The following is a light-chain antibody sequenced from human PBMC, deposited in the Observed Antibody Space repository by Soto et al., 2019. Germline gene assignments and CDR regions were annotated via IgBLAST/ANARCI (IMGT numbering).Light chain of an antibody. CDR2: KAS. J-gene: IGKJ2*01. Sequence: DIQMTQSPSTLSASVGDRVTITCRASQSISSWLAWYQQKPGKAPKLLIYKASSLESGVPSRFSGSGSGTEFTLTISSLQHDDFATYYCQQYNSYLYTFGPGPKVDIK. V-gene: IGKV1-5*03. CDR1: QSISSW. CDR3: QQYNSYLYT.